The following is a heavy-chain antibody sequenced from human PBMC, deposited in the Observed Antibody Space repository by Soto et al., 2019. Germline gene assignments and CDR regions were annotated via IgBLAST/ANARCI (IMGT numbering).Heavy chain of an antibody. J-gene: IGHJ4*02. CDR2: ISTSKGDT. CDR3: ATRSPAFDF. CDR1: GYTFTSYD. Sequence: ASVKVSCKTSGYTFTSYDVAWVRQAPGQGLEWMGWISTSKGDTTYAQKFQGRVTMTTDTSTSTAYMELRSLRSDDTAVYYCATRSPAFDFWGQVTLVTVSS. V-gene: IGHV1-18*01.